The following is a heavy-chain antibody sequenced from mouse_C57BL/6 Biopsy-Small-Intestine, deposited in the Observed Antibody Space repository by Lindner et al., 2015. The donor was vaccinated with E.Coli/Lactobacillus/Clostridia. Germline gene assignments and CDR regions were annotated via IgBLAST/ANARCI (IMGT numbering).Heavy chain of an antibody. CDR2: INPNYGTT. V-gene: IGHV1-39*01. J-gene: IGHJ3*01. CDR3: ATHYYGSSPWFAY. CDR1: GYSFTDYN. Sequence: VQLQESGPELVKPGASVKISCKASGYSFTDYNMNWVKQSNGKSLEWIGVINPNYGTTSYNQKFKGKATLTVDQSSSTAYTQLNSLTSEDSAVYYCATHYYGSSPWFAYWGQGTLVTVSA. D-gene: IGHD1-1*01.